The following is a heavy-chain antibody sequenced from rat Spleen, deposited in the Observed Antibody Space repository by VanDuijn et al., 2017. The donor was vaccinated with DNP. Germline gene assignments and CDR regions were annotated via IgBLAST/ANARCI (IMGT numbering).Heavy chain of an antibody. V-gene: IGHV2S63*01. CDR3: TRDLDGYSPYYYVMDA. Sequence: EVQLKESGPGLVQPSQTLSLTCTVSGFSLTDYSVHWVRQPPGKGLEWMGVMWSGGSTAYNSALKSRLSISRDTSKSQVFLKMNSLQTEDTAIYYCTRDLDGYSPYYYVMDAWGQGASVTVSS. J-gene: IGHJ4*01. CDR2: MWSGGST. CDR1: GFSLTDYS. D-gene: IGHD1-11*01.